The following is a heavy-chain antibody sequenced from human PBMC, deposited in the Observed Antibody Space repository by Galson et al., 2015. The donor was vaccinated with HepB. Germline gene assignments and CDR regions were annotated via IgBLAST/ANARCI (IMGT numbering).Heavy chain of an antibody. D-gene: IGHD5-24*01. V-gene: IGHV1-46*03. CDR3: TRGPGSPDGYNHWYYFDY. CDR2: INPSGGTT. CDR1: GYTFTRNY. Sequence: SVKVSCKASGYTFTRNYIYWVRQAPGQGLEWMGIINPSGGTTDYAQKFQGRVTMTSDTSTSTVYMDLSSLRSEDTAVYYCTRGPGSPDGYNHWYYFDYWGQGALVTVSS. J-gene: IGHJ4*02.